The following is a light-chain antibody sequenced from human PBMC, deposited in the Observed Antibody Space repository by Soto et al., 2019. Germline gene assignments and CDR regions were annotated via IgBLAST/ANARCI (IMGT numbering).Light chain of an antibody. V-gene: IGKV3-20*01. CDR1: QSVSSSY. Sequence: EIVLTQSPGTLSLSPGERATISCRASQSVSSSYLAWYQQKPGQAPRLLIYGASSRATGIPDRFSGSGSGTDFTLTSSRLEPEDFAVYYCQQYGSSPWTFGQGTRLEIK. CDR2: GAS. CDR3: QQYGSSPWT. J-gene: IGKJ5*01.